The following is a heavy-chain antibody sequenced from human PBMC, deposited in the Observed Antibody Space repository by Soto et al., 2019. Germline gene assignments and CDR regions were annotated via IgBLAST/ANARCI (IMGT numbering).Heavy chain of an antibody. D-gene: IGHD6-13*01. CDR3: ARDRGSSWYPSGYFDY. V-gene: IGHV3-33*01. CDR2: IWYDGSNK. J-gene: IGHJ4*02. CDR1: GFTFSSYG. Sequence: GGSLRLSCAASGFTFSSYGMHWVRQAPGKGLEWVAVIWYDGSNKYYADSVKGRFTISRDNSKNTLYLQMNSLRAEDTAVYYCARDRGSSWYPSGYFDYWGQGTLVTVSS.